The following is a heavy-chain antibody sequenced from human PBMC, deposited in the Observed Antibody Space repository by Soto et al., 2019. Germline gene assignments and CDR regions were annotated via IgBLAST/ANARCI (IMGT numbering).Heavy chain of an antibody. J-gene: IGHJ6*02. V-gene: IGHV3-7*03. CDR2: IKQDGSEK. CDR3: ARARSMTTVTDECYYGMDV. CDR1: GFTFSSYW. Sequence: GGSLRLSCAASGFTFSSYWMSWVRQAPGKGLEWVANIKQDGSEKYYGDSVKGRFTISRDNAKNSLYLQMNSLRAEDTAVYYCARARSMTTVTDECYYGMDVWGQGTTVTVSS. D-gene: IGHD4-4*01.